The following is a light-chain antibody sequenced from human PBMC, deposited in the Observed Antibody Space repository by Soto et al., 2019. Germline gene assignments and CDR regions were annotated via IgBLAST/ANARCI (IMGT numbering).Light chain of an antibody. CDR1: SSDVGAYNY. Sequence: QSVLTQPASVSGSPGQSITISCTGTSSDVGAYNYVSWYQQHPGKAPKLMIYEVSNRASGVSNRFSGSKSGNTASLTISGLQAEDEADYYCSSYTSSSTRVFGGGTKVTVL. J-gene: IGLJ2*01. CDR3: SSYTSSSTRV. CDR2: EVS. V-gene: IGLV2-14*01.